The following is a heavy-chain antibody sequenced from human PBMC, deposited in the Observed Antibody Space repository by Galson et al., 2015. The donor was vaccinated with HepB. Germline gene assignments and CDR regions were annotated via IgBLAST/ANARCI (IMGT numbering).Heavy chain of an antibody. CDR2: IYSGGST. J-gene: IGHJ6*03. Sequence: SLRLSCAASGFTVSSNYMSWVRQAPGKGLEWVSVIYSGGSTYYADSVKGRFTISRVNSNNTLYLQMNSLRAEDTAVYYCAREHNYLSMDVWGKVTKVTVYS. CDR3: AREHNYLSMDV. CDR1: GFTVSSNY. V-gene: IGHV3-53*01. D-gene: IGHD1-1*01.